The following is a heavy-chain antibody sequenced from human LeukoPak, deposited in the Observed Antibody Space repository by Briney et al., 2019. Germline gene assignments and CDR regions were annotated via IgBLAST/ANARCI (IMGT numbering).Heavy chain of an antibody. Sequence: SETLSLTCAVYGGSFSGYYWSWIRQPPGKGLEWIGEINHSGSTNYNPSLKSRVTISVDTSKNQFSLKLSSVTAADTAVYYCARAGQWLATNYFDYWGQGTLVTVSS. CDR1: GGSFSGYY. V-gene: IGHV4-34*01. CDR3: ARAGQWLATNYFDY. J-gene: IGHJ4*02. CDR2: INHSGST. D-gene: IGHD6-19*01.